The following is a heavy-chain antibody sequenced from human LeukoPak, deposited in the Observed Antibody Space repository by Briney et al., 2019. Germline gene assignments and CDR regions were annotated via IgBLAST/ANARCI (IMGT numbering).Heavy chain of an antibody. CDR2: IYYSGST. J-gene: IGHJ4*02. CDR3: ARGNSRSGSSFDY. Sequence: PSETLSLTCTVSGGSISSYYWSWIRQPPGKGLEWIGYIYYSGSTNYNPSLKSRVTISVDTSKNQFSLKLSSVTAADTAVYYCARGNSRSGSSFDYWGQGTLVTVSS. V-gene: IGHV4-59*12. CDR1: GGSISSYY. D-gene: IGHD3-22*01.